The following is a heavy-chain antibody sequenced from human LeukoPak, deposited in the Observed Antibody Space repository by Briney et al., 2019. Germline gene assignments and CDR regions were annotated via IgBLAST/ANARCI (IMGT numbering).Heavy chain of an antibody. CDR1: GYTFTGYY. D-gene: IGHD6-13*01. CDR3: ARDLTPRGSSWYDDYYYYYYGMDV. J-gene: IGHJ6*02. V-gene: IGHV1-2*02. Sequence: ASVKVSCKASGYTFTGYYVHWVRQAPGQGLEWMGWINPNSGGTNYAQKFQGRVTMTRDTSISTAYMELSRLRSDDTAVYYCARDLTPRGSSWYDDYYYYYYGMDVWGQGTTVTVSS. CDR2: INPNSGGT.